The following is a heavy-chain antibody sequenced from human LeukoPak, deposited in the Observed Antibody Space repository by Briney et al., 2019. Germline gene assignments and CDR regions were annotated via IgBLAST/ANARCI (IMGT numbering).Heavy chain of an antibody. V-gene: IGHV3-15*01. Sequence: GGSLRLSCAASGVTFSSYAMSWVRQAPGKGPEWIGRIKRKSDGETTDYAAPVKGRFTISRDDSKNTLFLQMNSLKTEDTAFYYCTTAPSGYAYMNGWHLDYWGQGALVTVSS. CDR3: TTAPSGYAYMNGWHLDY. D-gene: IGHD5-18*01. J-gene: IGHJ4*02. CDR1: GVTFSSYA. CDR2: IKRKSDGETT.